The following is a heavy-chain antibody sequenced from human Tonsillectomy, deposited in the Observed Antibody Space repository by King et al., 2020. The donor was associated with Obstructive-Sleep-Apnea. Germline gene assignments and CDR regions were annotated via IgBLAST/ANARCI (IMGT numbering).Heavy chain of an antibody. CDR2: ISSSGSTI. CDR3: AREKRYFDWLLTHDAFDI. CDR1: GFTFSDYY. J-gene: IGHJ3*02. V-gene: IGHV3-11*01. Sequence: VQLVESGGGLVKPGGSLRLSCAASGFTFSDYYMSWIRQAPGKGLEWVSYISSSGSTIYYADSVKGRFTISRDNAKNSLYLQMNSLRAEDTAVYYCAREKRYFDWLLTHDAFDIWGQGTMVTVSS. D-gene: IGHD3-9*01.